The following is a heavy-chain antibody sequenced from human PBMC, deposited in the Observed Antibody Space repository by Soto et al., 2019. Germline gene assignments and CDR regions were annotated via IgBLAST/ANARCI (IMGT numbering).Heavy chain of an antibody. CDR1: GYTFINYH. J-gene: IGHJ4*02. Sequence: QVQLVQSGGEVKKPGASVTVSCNASGYTFINYHITWVRQAPGQGLEWMAWINTYNGMTDYAQRFQGRVTMTRDTSTSTAYMELRNLGSDDTAVYFCAKSPRGEMARDWGQGTLVTVSS. D-gene: IGHD5-12*01. CDR2: INTYNGMT. CDR3: AKSPRGEMARD. V-gene: IGHV1-18*01.